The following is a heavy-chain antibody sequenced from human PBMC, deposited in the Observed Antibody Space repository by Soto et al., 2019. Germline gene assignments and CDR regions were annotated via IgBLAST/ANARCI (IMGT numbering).Heavy chain of an antibody. D-gene: IGHD2-15*01. CDR1: GFTFGDSY. J-gene: IGHJ5*02. Sequence: GGSLGLSCAGSGFTFGDSYMSWIRQAPGKGLEWLSYISPGSRYPAYADSVKGRFTISRDNAKRSLYLPMMSLTAEDRAIYYCVRGGGGGLFDPWGQGTMVTVSS. V-gene: IGHV3-11*06. CDR2: ISPGSRYP. CDR3: VRGGGGGLFDP.